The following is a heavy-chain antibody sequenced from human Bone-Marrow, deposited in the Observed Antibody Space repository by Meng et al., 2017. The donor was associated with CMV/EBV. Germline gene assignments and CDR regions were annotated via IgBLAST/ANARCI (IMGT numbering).Heavy chain of an antibody. J-gene: IGHJ4*02. CDR3: ARDDSGSYYGTFDH. V-gene: IGHV1-2*02. CDR2: INTESGET. D-gene: IGHD1-26*01. Sequence: ASVKVSCKASGYTFTGYYIHWVRQAPGQGLEWVGWINTESGETNYARQFQGRVTMTRDTSISTVFMELRRVRLDDTAVFYCARDDSGSYYGTFDHWGQGSLVTVSS. CDR1: GYTFTGYY.